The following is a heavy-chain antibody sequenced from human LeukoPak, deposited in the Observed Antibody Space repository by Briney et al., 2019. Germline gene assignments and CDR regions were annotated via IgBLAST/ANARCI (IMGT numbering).Heavy chain of an antibody. V-gene: IGHV3-23*01. D-gene: IGHD6-13*01. CDR1: GFTFTSYS. J-gene: IGHJ4*02. CDR2: ISGGGGST. Sequence: PGGSLRLSCAASGFTFTSYSMNWVRQAPGKGLEWVSTISGGGGSTYYADSVKGRFTISRDNSKNTLYLQMNSLRAEDTAVYYCALILNRIAAAHDLDYWGQGTLVTVSS. CDR3: ALILNRIAAAHDLDY.